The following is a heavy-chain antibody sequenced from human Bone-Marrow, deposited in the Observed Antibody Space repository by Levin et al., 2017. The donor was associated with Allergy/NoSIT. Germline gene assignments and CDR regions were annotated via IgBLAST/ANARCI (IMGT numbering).Heavy chain of an antibody. Sequence: GGSLRLSCVASEFTFSSYAMYWVRQAPGKGLEWVSYIGASGGITYYADSVKGRFIISRDNAEKSLYLQMSSLRAEDTAIYFCARGSGLLPDYYYFNSDVWGQGTTVTVSS. CDR3: ARGSGLLPDYYYFNSDV. CDR2: IGASGGIT. CDR1: EFTFSSYA. V-gene: IGHV3-48*03. D-gene: IGHD2-21*01. J-gene: IGHJ6*02.